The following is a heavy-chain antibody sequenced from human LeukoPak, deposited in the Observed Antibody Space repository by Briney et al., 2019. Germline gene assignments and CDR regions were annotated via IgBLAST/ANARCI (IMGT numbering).Heavy chain of an antibody. D-gene: IGHD3-10*01. CDR1: GFTFSNYA. J-gene: IGHJ6*02. Sequence: GGSLRLSCAASGFTFSNYAMSWVRQAPGKGLEWVSGISASGGNTYYADSVKGRFTISRDNSRNTLYVQMNSLRAEDTAVYYCAKEGGSGSYHSYYYYYGMDVWGQGTTVTVSS. CDR3: AKEGGSGSYHSYYYYYGMDV. V-gene: IGHV3-23*01. CDR2: ISASGGNT.